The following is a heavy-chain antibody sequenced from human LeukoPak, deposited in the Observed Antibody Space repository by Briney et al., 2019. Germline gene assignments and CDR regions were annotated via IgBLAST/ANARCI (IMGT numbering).Heavy chain of an antibody. CDR2: IYHSGST. CDR3: ARQGYAPYYYYYYMDV. J-gene: IGHJ6*03. D-gene: IGHD5-12*01. V-gene: IGHV4-39*01. Sequence: PSETLSLTCTVSGGSISSGSYYWSWIRQPPGKGLEWIGSIYHSGSTYYNPSLKSRVTISVDTSKNQFSLKLSSVTAADTAVYYCARQGYAPYYYYYYMDVWGKGTTVTISS. CDR1: GGSISSGSYY.